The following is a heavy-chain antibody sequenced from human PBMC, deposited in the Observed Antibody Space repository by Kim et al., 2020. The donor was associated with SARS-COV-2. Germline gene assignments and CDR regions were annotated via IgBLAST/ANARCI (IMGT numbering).Heavy chain of an antibody. J-gene: IGHJ4*02. V-gene: IGHV4-34*01. D-gene: IGHD2-15*01. CDR2: T. Sequence: TNYNPSHKSRVTISVDTSKNQFSLKLSSVTAADTAVYYCARGGSPGSNDYWGQGTLVTVSS. CDR3: ARGGSPGSNDY.